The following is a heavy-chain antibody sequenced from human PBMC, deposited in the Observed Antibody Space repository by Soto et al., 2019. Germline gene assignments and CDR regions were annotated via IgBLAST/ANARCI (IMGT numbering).Heavy chain of an antibody. CDR2: IIPIFGTA. Sequence: GASVKVSCKASGGTFSSYAISWVRQAPGQGFEWMGGIIPIFGTANYAQKFQGRVTITADESTSTAYMELSSLRSEDTAVYYCARDRNIVATIYNYYGMDVWGQGTTVTVSS. CDR1: GGTFSSYA. J-gene: IGHJ6*02. V-gene: IGHV1-69*13. CDR3: ARDRNIVATIYNYYGMDV. D-gene: IGHD5-12*01.